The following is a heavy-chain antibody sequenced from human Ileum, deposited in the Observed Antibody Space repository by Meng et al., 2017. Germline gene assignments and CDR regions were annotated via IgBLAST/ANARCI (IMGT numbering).Heavy chain of an antibody. CDR1: GGSISSYY. CDR3: ARAGGYNSPFAY. J-gene: IGHJ4*02. Sequence: SETLSLTCTVSGGSISSYYWSWIRQPPGKGLEWIGYISYSGSTNYNPSLKSRVTISVDTSKNQFSLKLSSVTAADTAVYYCARAGGYNSPFAYWGQGKRVT. CDR2: ISYSGST. D-gene: IGHD5-24*01. V-gene: IGHV4-59*01.